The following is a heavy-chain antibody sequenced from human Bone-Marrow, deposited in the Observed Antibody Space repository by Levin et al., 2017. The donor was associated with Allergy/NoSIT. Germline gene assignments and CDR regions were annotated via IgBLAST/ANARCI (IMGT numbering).Heavy chain of an antibody. D-gene: IGHD3-9*01. CDR1: GYTFTSYG. J-gene: IGHJ3*02. V-gene: IGHV1-18*01. CDR2: ISAYNGNT. CDR3: ARDPPQYYDILTGYFGFATNAFDI. Sequence: GGSLRLSCKASGYTFTSYGISWVRQAPGQGLEWMGWISAYNGNTNYAQKLQGRVTMTTDTSTSTAYMELRSLRSDDTAVYYCARDPPQYYDILTGYFGFATNAFDIWGQGTMVTVSS.